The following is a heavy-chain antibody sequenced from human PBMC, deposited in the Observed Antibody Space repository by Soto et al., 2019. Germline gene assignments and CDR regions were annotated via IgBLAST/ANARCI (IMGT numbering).Heavy chain of an antibody. V-gene: IGHV4-59*01. J-gene: IGHJ6*02. CDR1: GGSISSYY. CDR3: ARDRSYFDDFWSGYYGYGMDV. D-gene: IGHD3-3*01. Sequence: SETLSLTCTVSGGSISSYYWSWIRQPPGKGLEWIGYIYYSGSTNYNPSLKSRVTISVDTSKNQFSLKLSSVTAADTAVYYCARDRSYFDDFWSGYYGYGMDVWGQGTTVTVSS. CDR2: IYYSGST.